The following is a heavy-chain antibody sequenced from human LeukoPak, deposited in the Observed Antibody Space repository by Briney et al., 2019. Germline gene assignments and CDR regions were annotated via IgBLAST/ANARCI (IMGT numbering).Heavy chain of an antibody. Sequence: ASVKVSCKASGYTFTDYEINWVRQASGQGLEWMGWTNPSSRNRAYAPKFEGRVTMTTDTSTSTAYMELRSLTSEDTAVYSCARNPSRSDTYFDLWGQGTLVTVSS. CDR3: ARNPSRSDTYFDL. D-gene: IGHD5-18*01. CDR1: GYTFTDYE. J-gene: IGHJ4*02. V-gene: IGHV1-8*01. CDR2: TNPSSRNR.